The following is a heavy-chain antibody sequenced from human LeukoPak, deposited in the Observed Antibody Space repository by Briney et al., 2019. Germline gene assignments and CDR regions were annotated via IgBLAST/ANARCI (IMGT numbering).Heavy chain of an antibody. CDR1: GFTFNIYS. Sequence: GGSLRLSCAASGFTFNIYSMNWVRQAPGKGLEWVSRITSSSHYIYYADSVKGRFTISRDNAKNSLYLDMSSLRADDTAVYYCARAENSGTGGLDPWGQGTLVTVSS. CDR2: ITSSSHYI. D-gene: IGHD2-8*02. V-gene: IGHV3-21*01. J-gene: IGHJ5*02. CDR3: ARAENSGTGGLDP.